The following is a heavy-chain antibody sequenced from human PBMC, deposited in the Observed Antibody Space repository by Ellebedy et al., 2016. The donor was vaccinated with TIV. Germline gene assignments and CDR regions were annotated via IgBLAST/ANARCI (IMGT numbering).Heavy chain of an antibody. J-gene: IGHJ4*02. CDR1: GFTFSSFA. D-gene: IGHD6-13*01. CDR2: ISAAGGT. Sequence: GESLKISCAASGFTFSSFAMSWVRQAPGKGLEWVSTISAAGGTYYADSVKGRFTISRDISKNTLYLQMNSLRAEDTAVYYCARVLISSWSEYFDYWGQGTLVTVSS. CDR3: ARVLISSWSEYFDY. V-gene: IGHV3-23*01.